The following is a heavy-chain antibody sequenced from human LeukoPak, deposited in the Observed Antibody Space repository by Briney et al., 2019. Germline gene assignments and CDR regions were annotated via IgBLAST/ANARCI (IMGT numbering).Heavy chain of an antibody. V-gene: IGHV1-46*01. CDR3: AKELSEMATISPFDY. CDR1: GYTFTSYY. J-gene: IGHJ4*02. Sequence: GASVKVSCKASGYTFTSYYMHWVRQAPGQGLEWMGIINPSGGSTSYAQKFQGRVTMTRDTSTSTVYMELSSLRAEDTAVYYCAKELSEMATISPFDYWGQGTLVTVSS. D-gene: IGHD5-24*01. CDR2: INPSGGST.